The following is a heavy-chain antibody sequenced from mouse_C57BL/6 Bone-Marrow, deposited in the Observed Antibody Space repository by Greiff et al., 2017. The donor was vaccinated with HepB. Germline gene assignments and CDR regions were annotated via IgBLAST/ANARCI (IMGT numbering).Heavy chain of an antibody. CDR1: GFTFSTSG. J-gene: IGHJ2*01. Sequence: EVKLVESGGDLVKSGGSLKLSCAASGFTFSTSGMSWVRQTPDKRLEWVATINTGGTYTYYSDSVKGRFTISRDTAKNTLFLQMSSLKSEDTAIYYCARDRFDYYFDYWGQGTTLTVSS. CDR3: ARDRFDYYFDY. D-gene: IGHD2-14*01. CDR2: INTGGTYT. V-gene: IGHV5-6*01.